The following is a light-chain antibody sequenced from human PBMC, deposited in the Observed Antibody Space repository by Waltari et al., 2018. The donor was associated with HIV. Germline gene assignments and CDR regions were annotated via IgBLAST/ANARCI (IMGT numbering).Light chain of an antibody. V-gene: IGLV2-23*02. J-gene: IGLJ2*01. CDR3: CAYAGSTTYVI. Sequence: QSALTQPASVSGSPGQSITISCTGTSSDVGGYNLVSWYQQHPGKATKLMIYEVSKPPSGCSNPFSGSKSGNTASLTISGLQAEDEADYYCCAYAGSTTYVIFGGGTKLTVL. CDR1: SSDVGGYNL. CDR2: EVS.